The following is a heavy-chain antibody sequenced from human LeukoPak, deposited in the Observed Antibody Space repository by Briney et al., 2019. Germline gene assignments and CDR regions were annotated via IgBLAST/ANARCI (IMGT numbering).Heavy chain of an antibody. CDR3: ARASTTMPNLLDN. CDR1: GLTFCIVW. CDR2: IKSRTAGGTT. V-gene: IGHV3-15*05. Sequence: PGGSLRLSCAASGLTFCIVWMRWVPPAPGKGLEWVARIKSRTAGGTTNYAAPVKGRFTISRDDSKNTVFLQRNSLRAEDTAVYFCARASTTMPNLLDNWGQGTLVTVSS. D-gene: IGHD4-17*01. J-gene: IGHJ4*02.